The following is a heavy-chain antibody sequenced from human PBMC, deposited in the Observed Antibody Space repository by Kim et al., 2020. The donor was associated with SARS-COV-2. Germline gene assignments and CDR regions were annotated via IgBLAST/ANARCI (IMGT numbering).Heavy chain of an antibody. V-gene: IGHV1-3*01. J-gene: IGHJ4*02. D-gene: IGHD5-12*01. CDR2: INAGNGKT. CDR3: ARSGPSGYIIDY. Sequence: ASVKVSCKASGYIFTYYAIHWVRQAPGQRLECMGWINAGNGKTKYSQKFQGRVTISRDTSASIAYMELSSLRSEDTAVYYCARSGPSGYIIDYWGQGTLVTVSS. CDR1: GYIFTYYA.